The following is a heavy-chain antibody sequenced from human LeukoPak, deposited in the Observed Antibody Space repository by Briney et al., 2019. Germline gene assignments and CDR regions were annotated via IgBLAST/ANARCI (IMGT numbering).Heavy chain of an antibody. V-gene: IGHV3-23*01. D-gene: IGHD7-27*01. CDR2: ISGSGGST. CDR1: GFTFSSYA. J-gene: IGHJ4*02. Sequence: GGSLRLSCAASGFTFSSYAMSWVRQAPGKGLEWVSAISGSGGSTYYADSVKGRFTISRDNSKNTLYLQMNSLRTEDTALYYCAKVRTGEYYFDYWGQGTLVTVSS. CDR3: AKVRTGEYYFDY.